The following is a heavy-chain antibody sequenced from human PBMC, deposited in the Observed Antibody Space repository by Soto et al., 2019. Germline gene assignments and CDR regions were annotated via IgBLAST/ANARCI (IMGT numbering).Heavy chain of an antibody. V-gene: IGHV4-4*02. CDR2: INHRGST. J-gene: IGHJ4*02. CDR3: ARGGSSEL. D-gene: IGHD6-6*01. Sequence: SETLSLTCAVSGGSIVSDKWWSWVRQSPGKGLEWLGEINHRGSTIYNPSLKSRVTISVDTSRNQFYLKVKSVTAADTAVYYCARGGSSELWGQGTLVTVSS. CDR1: GGSIVSDKW.